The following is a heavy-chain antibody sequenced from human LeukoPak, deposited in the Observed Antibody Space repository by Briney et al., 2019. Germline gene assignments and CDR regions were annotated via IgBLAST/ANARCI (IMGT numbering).Heavy chain of an antibody. J-gene: IGHJ5*02. V-gene: IGHV3-23*01. CDR1: GFTFTSYA. CDR3: AKDIAWHLDP. Sequence: HPGGSLRLSCAASGFTFTSYAMSWVRQAPGKGLEWVSKISGSGGDTYYAGSVKGRFTISRDNSNNTLYLQMNSLRAEDTAIYYYAKDIAWHLDPWGQGTLVTVSS. CDR2: ISGSGGDT. D-gene: IGHD2-21*01.